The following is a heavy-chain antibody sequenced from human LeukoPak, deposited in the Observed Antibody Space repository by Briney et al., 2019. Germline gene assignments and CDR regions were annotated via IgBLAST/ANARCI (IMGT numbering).Heavy chain of an antibody. Sequence: GGSLRLSCAASGFTFSSYGMNWVCQAPGKGLEWVSAISGSGGGTYYADSVKGRFTISRDNSKNTLYLQMNSLRAEDTAVYYCAKDRGYDILSPYYFDYWGQGTLVTVSS. CDR2: ISGSGGGT. V-gene: IGHV3-23*01. CDR1: GFTFSSYG. CDR3: AKDRGYDILSPYYFDY. D-gene: IGHD3-9*01. J-gene: IGHJ4*02.